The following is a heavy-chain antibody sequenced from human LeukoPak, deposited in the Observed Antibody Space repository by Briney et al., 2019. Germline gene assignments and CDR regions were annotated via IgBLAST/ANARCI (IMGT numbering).Heavy chain of an antibody. CDR3: ARNPRSLRRFGELSMGAFDI. V-gene: IGHV4-31*03. CDR2: IYYSGNT. J-gene: IGHJ3*02. CDR1: GSSISSGGYY. Sequence: PSETLSLTCTVSGSSISSGGYYWSWIRQHPGKGLEWIGYIYYSGNTYYNPSLKSRVTISVDTSKNQFSLKLSSVTAADTAVYYCARNPRSLRRFGELSMGAFDIWDQGTMVTVSS. D-gene: IGHD3-10*01.